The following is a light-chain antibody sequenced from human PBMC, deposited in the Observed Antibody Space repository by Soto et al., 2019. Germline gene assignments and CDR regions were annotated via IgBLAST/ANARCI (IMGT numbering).Light chain of an antibody. J-gene: IGKJ2*01. CDR3: QQYGSSPPMYT. CDR2: GAS. V-gene: IGKV3-20*01. CDR1: QSVSSSY. Sequence: EIVLKQSPATLSLFPGERATLSCRASQSVSSSYLAWYQQKPGQAPRLLIYGASSRATGIPDRFSGSGSGTDFTLTISRLEPEDFAVYYCQQYGSSPPMYTFGQGTKLEIK.